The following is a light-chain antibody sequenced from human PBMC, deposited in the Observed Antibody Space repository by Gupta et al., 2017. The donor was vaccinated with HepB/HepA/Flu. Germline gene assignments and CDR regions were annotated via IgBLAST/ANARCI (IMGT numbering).Light chain of an antibody. CDR1: QSVSSY. Sequence: IALTQSPSTQSLSPGERATLSCRASQSVSSYLAWYQQKPGQAPRLLIYDASNRATGIPARFSGSGSGTDFTLTISSLEPEDFAVYYCQQSSNWPLTFGGGTKVEIK. CDR2: DAS. CDR3: QQSSNWPLT. J-gene: IGKJ4*01. V-gene: IGKV3-11*01.